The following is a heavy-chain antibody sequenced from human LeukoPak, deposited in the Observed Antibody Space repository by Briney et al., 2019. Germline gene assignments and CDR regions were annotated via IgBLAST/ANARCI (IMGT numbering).Heavy chain of an antibody. Sequence: GLTLRLLCACSRFTFRLHSMSWVRQASAKALECVLVIRGRGSSTYYADTVKGRFTICRDNSKNTLYLQMNSLRVENTAVYYCANPPYGRDVYNYFDYWGQGTPVTVSS. D-gene: IGHD5-24*01. J-gene: IGHJ4*02. CDR2: IRGRGSST. V-gene: IGHV3-23*01. CDR3: ANPPYGRDVYNYFDY. CDR1: RFTFRLHS.